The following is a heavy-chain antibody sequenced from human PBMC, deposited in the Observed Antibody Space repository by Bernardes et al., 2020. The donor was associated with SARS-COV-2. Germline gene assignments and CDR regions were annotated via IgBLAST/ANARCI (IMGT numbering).Heavy chain of an antibody. V-gene: IGHV1-2*02. J-gene: IGHJ4*02. CDR3: ARTRTTITTTGIPVDY. D-gene: IGHD2-21*02. CDR2: ITPNTGGT. Sequence: ASVKVSCKASGYTFTGYFIHWVRQAPGQRLEWMGWITPNTGGTNYIQKFQGRVTMTRDTSITTAYMELSRLGSDDTAIYYCARTRTTITTTGIPVDYCGQGTLVTVSA. CDR1: GYTFTGYF.